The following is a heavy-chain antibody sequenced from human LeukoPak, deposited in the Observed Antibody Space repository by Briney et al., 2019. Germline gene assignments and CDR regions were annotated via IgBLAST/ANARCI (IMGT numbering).Heavy chain of an antibody. D-gene: IGHD1/OR15-1a*01. Sequence: ASVKVSCKASGYTFTSYDINWVRQATGQGLEWMGWMNPSSGNTGYAQKFQGRVTMTRNTSISTAYMELSSLGSEDTAVYYCARWHNRDYYYGMDVWGQGTTVTVSS. CDR2: MNPSSGNT. V-gene: IGHV1-8*01. CDR3: ARWHNRDYYYGMDV. CDR1: GYTFTSYD. J-gene: IGHJ6*02.